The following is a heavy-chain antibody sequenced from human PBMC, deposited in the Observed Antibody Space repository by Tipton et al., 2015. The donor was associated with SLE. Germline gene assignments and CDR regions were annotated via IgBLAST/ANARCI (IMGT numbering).Heavy chain of an antibody. V-gene: IGHV3-21*03. CDR3: ARDLPDAFDI. CDR1: GFTFSSYS. Sequence: SLRLSCAASGFTFSSYSMNWVRQAPGKGLEWVSSISSSSSYIYYADSVKGRLTISRDHAKNSLYLQMNSLRAEDTAVYYCARDLPDAFDIWGQGTMVTVSS. J-gene: IGHJ3*02. CDR2: ISSSSSYI.